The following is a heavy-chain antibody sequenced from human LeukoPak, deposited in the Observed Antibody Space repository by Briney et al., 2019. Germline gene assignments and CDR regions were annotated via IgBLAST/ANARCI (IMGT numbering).Heavy chain of an antibody. Sequence: GTSVKDSCKASGYIFTGHYMNWVRQVPGQGLEWMGRINPKTGGTNYAQNFQGRVTMTRDTSISTTYMELSRLRPDDTAVYYCARVGDGLNDGFDIWGQGTMVTVSS. CDR2: INPKTGGT. CDR3: ARVGDGLNDGFDI. D-gene: IGHD5-24*01. CDR1: GYIFTGHY. V-gene: IGHV1-2*06. J-gene: IGHJ3*02.